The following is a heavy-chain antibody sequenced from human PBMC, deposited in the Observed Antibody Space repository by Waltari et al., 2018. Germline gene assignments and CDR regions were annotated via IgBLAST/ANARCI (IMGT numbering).Heavy chain of an antibody. CDR3: AKGAYHVSSSNGDS. V-gene: IGHV3-30*02. J-gene: IGHJ4*02. Sequence: QGQLVGSGGGVVQPGGSLRLSCTDSAFTFSSNDLHWVRQTPGKGLEWVAVIWFDGSNQFYADSVKGRFTISRDNSKNTAYLHMNSLRAEDTAIYYCAKGAYHVSSSNGDSWGQGTLVIVSS. CDR2: IWFDGSNQ. CDR1: AFTFSSND. D-gene: IGHD6-6*01.